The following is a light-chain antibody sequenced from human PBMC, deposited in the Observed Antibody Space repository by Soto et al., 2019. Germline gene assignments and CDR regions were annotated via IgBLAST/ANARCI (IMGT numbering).Light chain of an antibody. Sequence: DTQMTQSPSSLSASVGDRVTITCRASQSISSYLNWYQQKPGKAPKLLIYAASSLQSGVPSRFSGSGSGTDFTLTISSPQPEDFATYYCQQSYSTPRTFGQGTKLEIK. J-gene: IGKJ2*01. CDR2: AAS. CDR3: QQSYSTPRT. CDR1: QSISSY. V-gene: IGKV1-39*01.